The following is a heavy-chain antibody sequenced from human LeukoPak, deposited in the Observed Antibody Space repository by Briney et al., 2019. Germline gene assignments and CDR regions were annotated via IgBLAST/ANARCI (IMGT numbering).Heavy chain of an antibody. CDR1: GSTFSSYW. D-gene: IGHD1-26*01. CDR2: IMQDEREK. V-gene: IGHV3-7*04. J-gene: IGHJ4*02. Sequence: GGSLRLSCAASGSTFSSYWMSWVRQAQGNRLEWVANIMQDEREKYYVDSVKGRFAISRDNAKVALDLQVNNLRAEDTAVYYCARQQHSGSYGYFDYWGQGTLVSVSS. CDR3: ARQQHSGSYGYFDY.